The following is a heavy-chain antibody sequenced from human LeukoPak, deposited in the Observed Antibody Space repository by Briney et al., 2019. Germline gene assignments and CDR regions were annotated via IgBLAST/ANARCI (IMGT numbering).Heavy chain of an antibody. V-gene: IGHV5-51*01. Sequence: PGESLKISCKGSGYRFTSYWIGWVRQLPGKGLEWKGIIYPGDSDTRYNPSFRGQVTISADTSITTAYLQWNSLKASDTAIYYCARHAGPPAAFEIWGQGTMVTVSS. CDR3: ARHAGPPAAFEI. D-gene: IGHD1-14*01. CDR1: GYRFTSYW. J-gene: IGHJ3*02. CDR2: IYPGDSDT.